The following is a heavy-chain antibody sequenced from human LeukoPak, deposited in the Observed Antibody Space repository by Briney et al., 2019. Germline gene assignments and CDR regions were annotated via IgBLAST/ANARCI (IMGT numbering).Heavy chain of an antibody. CDR1: GFTFSSYS. CDR2: ISSSSSTI. J-gene: IGHJ4*02. Sequence: PGGSLRLSCAASGFTFSSYSMNWVRQAPAKGLEWVSYISSSSSTIYYADSVKGRFTISRDNAKNSLYLQMNSLRAEDTAVYYCARDCRSTSCYRYWGEGILVTVSA. D-gene: IGHD2-2*01. CDR3: ARDCRSTSCYRY. V-gene: IGHV3-48*04.